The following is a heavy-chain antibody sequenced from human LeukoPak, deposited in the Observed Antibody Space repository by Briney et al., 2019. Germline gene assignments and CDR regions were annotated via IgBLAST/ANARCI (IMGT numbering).Heavy chain of an antibody. CDR1: GFTFSSYA. CDR2: ISGSGDTT. Sequence: PGGSLRLSCAASGFTFSSYAMSWVRQAPGKGLEWVSGISGSGDTTYYADSVKGRFTISRDNSKNTLYLQMNSLRAEDTAVYYCAKASKPFYGGTYFDYWGQGTLVTVSS. CDR3: AKASKPFYGGTYFDY. J-gene: IGHJ4*02. D-gene: IGHD4-23*01. V-gene: IGHV3-23*01.